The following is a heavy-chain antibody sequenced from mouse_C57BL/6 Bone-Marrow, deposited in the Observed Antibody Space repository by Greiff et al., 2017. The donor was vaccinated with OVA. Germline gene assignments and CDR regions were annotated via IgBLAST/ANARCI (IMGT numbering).Heavy chain of an antibody. Sequence: DVKLVESGGGLVQPGGSLKLSCAASGFTFSDYYMYWVRQTPEKRLEWVAYISNGGGSTYYPDTVKGRFTISRYNAKNTLYLQRIRLNSEDTAMYYCARHERPTWFSAMDYWGQGTSVTVSS. V-gene: IGHV5-12*01. D-gene: IGHD2-2*01. CDR3: ARHERPTWFSAMDY. J-gene: IGHJ4*01. CDR2: ISNGGGST. CDR1: GFTFSDYY.